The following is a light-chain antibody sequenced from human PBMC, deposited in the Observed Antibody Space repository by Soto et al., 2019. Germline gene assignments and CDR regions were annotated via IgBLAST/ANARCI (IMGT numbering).Light chain of an antibody. J-gene: IGKJ4*01. V-gene: IGKV4-1*01. Sequence: DTVMTQSPDSLAVSLGERATINCKSSQSVLYSSNNKNYLAWYQQKPGQPPKLLIYWACTRESGVPDRFSGSGSGTDFTLTISSLQAEDVEVYYCQQYYSPPPTFGGGTKVEIK. CDR1: QSVLYSSNNKNY. CDR2: WAC. CDR3: QQYYSPPPT.